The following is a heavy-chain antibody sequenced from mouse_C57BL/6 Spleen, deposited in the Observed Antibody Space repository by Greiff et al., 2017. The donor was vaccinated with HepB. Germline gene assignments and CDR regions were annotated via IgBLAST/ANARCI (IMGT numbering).Heavy chain of an antibody. V-gene: IGHV7-3*01. CDR2: IRNKANGYTT. Sequence: EVKLVESGGGLVQPGGSLSLSCAASGFTFTDYYMSWVRQPPGKALEWLGFIRNKANGYTTEYSESVKGRFTISKDNSQSILYLQMNALRAEDSATYDCARSAIDYDYAWFAYWGQGTLVTVSA. CDR1: GFTFTDYY. J-gene: IGHJ3*01. CDR3: ARSAIDYDYAWFAY. D-gene: IGHD2-4*01.